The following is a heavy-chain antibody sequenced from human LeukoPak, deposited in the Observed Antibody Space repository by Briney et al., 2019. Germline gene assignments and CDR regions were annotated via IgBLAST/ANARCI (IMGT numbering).Heavy chain of an antibody. CDR1: GGTFSSYA. V-gene: IGHV1-69*04. Sequence: GSSVKVSCKASGGTFSSYAISWVRQAPGQGLEWMGRIIPILGIANYAQEFQGRVTITADKSTSTAYMELSSLRSEDTAVYYCARDQYYDFWSGYYKRGELDYWGQGTLVTVSS. CDR3: ARDQYYDFWSGYYKRGELDY. J-gene: IGHJ4*02. D-gene: IGHD3-3*01. CDR2: IIPILGIA.